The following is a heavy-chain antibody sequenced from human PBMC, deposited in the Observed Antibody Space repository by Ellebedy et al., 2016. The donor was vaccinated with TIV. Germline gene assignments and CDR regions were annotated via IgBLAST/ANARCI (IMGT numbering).Heavy chain of an antibody. Sequence: GGSLRLXCAASGFTFSSYGMHWVRQAPGKGLEWVAVIWYDGSNKYYADSVKGRFTISRDNSKNTLYLQMNSLRAEDTAVYYCAKSYGDYEGFDYWGQGTLVTVSS. CDR2: IWYDGSNK. D-gene: IGHD4-17*01. CDR3: AKSYGDYEGFDY. J-gene: IGHJ4*02. V-gene: IGHV3-33*06. CDR1: GFTFSSYG.